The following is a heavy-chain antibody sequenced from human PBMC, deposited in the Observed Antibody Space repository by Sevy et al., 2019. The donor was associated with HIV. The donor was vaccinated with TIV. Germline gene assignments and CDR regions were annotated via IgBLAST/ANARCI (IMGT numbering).Heavy chain of an antibody. CDR1: GFTFSSYW. CDR3: ARDSEGSWGLFDY. V-gene: IGHV3-7*01. CDR2: IKQDGSEK. Sequence: GGSLRLSCAASGFTFSSYWMSWVRQAPGKGLEWVANIKQDGSEKYYVDSVKGRFTISRDNAKNSLYLQMNSLRAEDTAVYYCARDSEGSWGLFDYWGQGTLVTVSS. J-gene: IGHJ4*02. D-gene: IGHD6-13*01.